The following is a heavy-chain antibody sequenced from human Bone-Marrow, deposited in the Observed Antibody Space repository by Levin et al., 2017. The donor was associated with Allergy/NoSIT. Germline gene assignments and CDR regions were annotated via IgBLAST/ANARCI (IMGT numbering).Heavy chain of an antibody. CDR1: GFAFSDYR. D-gene: IGHD6-19*01. CDR3: ATAEGNGWYIY. Sequence: GESLKISCAASGFAFSDYRMSWVRQAPGRGLEWVAHIKQVGEIFYVDSVKGRFTISRDNVENSLYLQMNSLRAEDTAVYYCATAEGNGWYIYWGQGTLVTVSS. J-gene: IGHJ4*02. CDR2: IKQVGEI. V-gene: IGHV3-7*01.